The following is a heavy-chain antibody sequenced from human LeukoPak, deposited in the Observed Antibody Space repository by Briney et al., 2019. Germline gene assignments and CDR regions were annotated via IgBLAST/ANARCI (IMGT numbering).Heavy chain of an antibody. CDR1: GYTFTPYY. V-gene: IGHV1-46*01. Sequence: ASVNFSCKTSGYTFTPYYLHWVRQAPGQGLEWMGIINPSGGTTTYAQKFQGRVSMTRDTSTSTVYMEPNTLRSEDTAVYYCARGSNYYYDSSADYPRYWGQGTLVTVSS. J-gene: IGHJ4*02. D-gene: IGHD3-22*01. CDR2: INPSGGTT. CDR3: ARGSNYYYDSSADYPRY.